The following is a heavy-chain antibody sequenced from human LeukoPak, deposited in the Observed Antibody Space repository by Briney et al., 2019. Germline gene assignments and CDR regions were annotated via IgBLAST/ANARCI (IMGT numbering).Heavy chain of an antibody. CDR2: ISSSSSPI. CDR1: GFTFSSYN. J-gene: IGHJ4*02. V-gene: IGHV3-48*01. Sequence: GGSLRLSCAASGFTFSSYNMNWVRQAPGKGLGWVSYISSSSSPIYYADSVKGRFTISRDKAKNSLHLQMNSLRAEDTAVYYCARSTTYAFFDYWGQGTLVTVSS. D-gene: IGHD2/OR15-2a*01. CDR3: ARSTTYAFFDY.